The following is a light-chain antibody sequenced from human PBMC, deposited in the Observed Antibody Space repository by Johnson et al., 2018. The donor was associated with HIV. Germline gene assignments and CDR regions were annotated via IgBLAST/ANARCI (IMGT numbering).Light chain of an antibody. J-gene: IGLJ1*01. CDR3: GTGDNSLSASAV. Sequence: QFVLTQPPSVSAAPGQKVTISCSGSSSKIGNNSVSWYQQLPGTAPKLLIYETNKRPSRIPDRLLGEKGGRGGNAGSIALQTGDEAYYSCGTGDNSLSASAVCGTGTKVTVL. CDR2: ETN. CDR1: SSKIGNNS. V-gene: IGLV1-51*02.